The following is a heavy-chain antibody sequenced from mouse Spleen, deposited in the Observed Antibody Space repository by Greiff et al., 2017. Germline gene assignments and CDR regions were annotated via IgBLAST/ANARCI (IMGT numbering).Heavy chain of an antibody. Sequence: EVKLMESGGGLVKPGGSLKLSCAASGFTFSSYAMSWVRQTPEKRLEWVATISSGGSYTYYPDSVKGRFTISRDNAKNTLYLQMSSLRSEDTAMYYCARRDGGYWYFDVWGAGTTVTVSS. CDR3: ARRDGGYWYFDV. J-gene: IGHJ1*01. CDR2: ISSGGSYT. D-gene: IGHD1-1*02. V-gene: IGHV5-9-1*01. CDR1: GFTFSSYA.